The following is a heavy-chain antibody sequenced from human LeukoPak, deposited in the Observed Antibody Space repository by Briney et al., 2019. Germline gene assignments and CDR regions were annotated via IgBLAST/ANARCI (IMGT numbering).Heavy chain of an antibody. CDR1: GFTFSSYG. J-gene: IGHJ4*02. CDR2: IWYDGSNK. V-gene: IGHV3-33*01. D-gene: IGHD6-19*01. CDR3: ARDYYSSGWTFDY. Sequence: GGSLRLSCAASGFTFSSYGMHWVRQAPGKGLEWVGVIWYDGSNKYYADSVKGRFTISRDNSKNTLYLQMNSLRAEDTAVYYCARDYYSSGWTFDYWGQGTLVTVSS.